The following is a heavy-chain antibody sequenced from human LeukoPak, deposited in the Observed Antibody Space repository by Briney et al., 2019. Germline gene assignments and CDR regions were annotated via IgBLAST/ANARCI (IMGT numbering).Heavy chain of an antibody. Sequence: TSETLSLTCAVSGGSISSSNWWSWVRQPPGKGLEWIGEIYHSGSTNYNPSLKSRVTISVDKSKNQFSLKLSSVTAADTAVYYCARGTERRIYDILTGYYSVAGYMDVWGKGTTVTVSS. CDR1: GGSISSSNW. CDR2: IYHSGST. V-gene: IGHV4-4*02. D-gene: IGHD3-9*01. J-gene: IGHJ6*03. CDR3: ARGTERRIYDILTGYYSVAGYMDV.